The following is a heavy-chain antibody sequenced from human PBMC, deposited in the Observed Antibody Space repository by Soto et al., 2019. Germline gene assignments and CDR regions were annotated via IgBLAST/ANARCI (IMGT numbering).Heavy chain of an antibody. CDR1: GDAFRDYA. D-gene: IGHD6-25*01. Sequence: QVQLVQSGAEVKRPGSSVKVSCKASGDAFRDYAFSWVRQAPGQGLEWMGGIIPMYDNTNYAQRFRGRLTITADESTSTTYMQLSSLRSDDTAMYYCARGGLDWGQGTLVTVSS. J-gene: IGHJ4*02. CDR2: IIPMYDNT. V-gene: IGHV1-69*12. CDR3: ARGGLD.